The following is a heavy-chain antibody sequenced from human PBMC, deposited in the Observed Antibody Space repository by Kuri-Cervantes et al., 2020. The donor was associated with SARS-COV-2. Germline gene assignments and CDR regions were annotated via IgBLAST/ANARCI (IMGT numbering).Heavy chain of an antibody. CDR2: NYYSGST. CDR1: GGSISSYD. V-gene: IGHV4-59*08. Sequence: SDTLSLTCTVSGGSISSYDWSWIRQPPGKGLEWIGYNYYSGSTYYKSSLTSRVTISVDTSKNQFSLKLSSVTAADTAVYYRARQPQWFDPWGQGTLVTVSS. J-gene: IGHJ5*02. CDR3: ARQPQWFDP.